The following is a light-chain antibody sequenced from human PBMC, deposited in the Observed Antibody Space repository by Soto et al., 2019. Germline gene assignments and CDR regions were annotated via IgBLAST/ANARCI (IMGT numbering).Light chain of an antibody. CDR2: EVS. CDR1: TSDVGGYNY. Sequence: QSVLTQPASVSGSPGQSITISCTATTSDVGGYNYVSWYQQHPGKVPKLLIHEVSNRPSGVSNRFSGSKSGNTASLTISGLQAEDEADYYCLSKTSSISYVFGTGTKVTVL. CDR3: LSKTSSISYV. V-gene: IGLV2-14*01. J-gene: IGLJ1*01.